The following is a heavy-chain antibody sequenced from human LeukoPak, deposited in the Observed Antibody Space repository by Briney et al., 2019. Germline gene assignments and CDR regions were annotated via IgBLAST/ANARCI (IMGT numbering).Heavy chain of an antibody. CDR1: GFTFSSYG. CDR3: ARATYNWNSYYFDY. V-gene: IGHV3-33*01. Sequence: GGSLRLSCAASGFTFSSYGMHWVRQAPGKGLEWVAVIWYDGSNKYYADSVRGRFTISRDNSKNTLYLQMNSLRAEDTAVYYCARATYNWNSYYFDYWGQGTLVTVSS. CDR2: IWYDGSNK. D-gene: IGHD1-7*01. J-gene: IGHJ4*02.